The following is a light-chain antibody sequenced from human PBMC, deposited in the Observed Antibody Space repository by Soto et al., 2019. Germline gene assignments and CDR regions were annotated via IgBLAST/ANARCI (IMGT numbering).Light chain of an antibody. V-gene: IGKV3D-20*02. J-gene: IGKJ1*01. Sequence: EVVLTQSPGTLSLSPGERATLSCRASQSVSNTYVAWYQHIPGQTPRLLIYGASNRATGIPDRFSGSGSGTDFTLTISSLEPEDFASYYCQQRSSWPRTFGQGTKVDIK. CDR3: QQRSSWPRT. CDR2: GAS. CDR1: QSVSNTY.